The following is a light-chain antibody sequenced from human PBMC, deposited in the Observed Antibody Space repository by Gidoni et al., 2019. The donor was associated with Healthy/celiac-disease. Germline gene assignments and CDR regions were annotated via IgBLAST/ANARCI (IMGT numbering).Light chain of an antibody. CDR3: CSYAGSYTL. J-gene: IGLJ2*01. CDR2: DVS. V-gene: IGLV2-11*01. CDR1: SSDVGGYHY. Sequence: QSALTQPRSVYGSPGQSVTISCTGTSSDVGGYHYVSWYQQHPGKAPKLMIYDVSKRPSGVPDRFSGSKSGNTASLTISGLQAEDEADYYCCSYAGSYTLFGGGTKLTVL.